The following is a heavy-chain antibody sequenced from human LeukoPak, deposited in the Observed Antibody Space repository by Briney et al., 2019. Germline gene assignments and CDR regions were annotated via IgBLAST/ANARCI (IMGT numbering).Heavy chain of an antibody. D-gene: IGHD6-6*01. J-gene: IGHJ6*03. CDR3: ARRYSSSSGNPYYYYYYMDV. V-gene: IGHV1-2*02. CDR2: INPNSGGT. CDR1: GYTFTGYY. Sequence: GASVKVSCKASGYTFTGYYMHWVRQAPGQGLEWMGWINPNSGGTNYAQKFQGRVTMTRDTSISTAYMELSRLRSDDTAVYYCARRYSSSSGNPYYYYYYMDVWGKGTTVTVSS.